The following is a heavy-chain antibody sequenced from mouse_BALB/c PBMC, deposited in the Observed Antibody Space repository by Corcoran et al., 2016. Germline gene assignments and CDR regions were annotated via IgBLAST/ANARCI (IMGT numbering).Heavy chain of an antibody. V-gene: IGHV3-6*02. Sequence: DVQLQESGHGLVKPSQSLSLTCSFGDYSITSGNYWNWIRQFPGNKLEWMGYISYDGSNNYNPSLKNRITITRDTSKNQFFLKLNSVTTEDTATYYCTSYVWGQGTLVTVS. CDR3: TSYV. D-gene: IGHD2-12*01. J-gene: IGHJ3*01. CDR2: ISYDGSN. CDR1: DYSITSGNY.